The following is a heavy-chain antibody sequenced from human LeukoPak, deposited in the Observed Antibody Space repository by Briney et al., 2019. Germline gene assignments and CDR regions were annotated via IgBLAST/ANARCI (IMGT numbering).Heavy chain of an antibody. CDR2: INHSGST. CDR1: GGSISSSSYY. V-gene: IGHV4-39*07. J-gene: IGHJ4*02. Sequence: SETLSLTCTVSGGSISSSSYYWSWIRQPPGKGLEWIGEINHSGSTNYNPSLKSRVTISVDTSKNQFSLKLSSVTAADTAVYYCARVPVYYYDSSGYSDYWGQGTLVTVSS. CDR3: ARVPVYYYDSSGYSDY. D-gene: IGHD3-22*01.